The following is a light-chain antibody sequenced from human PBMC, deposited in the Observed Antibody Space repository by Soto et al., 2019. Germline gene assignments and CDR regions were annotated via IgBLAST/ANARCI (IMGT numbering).Light chain of an antibody. V-gene: IGLV1-40*01. J-gene: IGLJ2*01. CDR1: SSNIGAGYD. CDR2: ANS. CDR3: QSYDSSLSVV. Sequence: QSVLTQSPSVSGAPGQRVTISCTGSSSNIGAGYDVHWYQQLPGTAPKVLIYANSNRPSGVPDRFSGSKSGTSASLAITGLQAEDEADYYCQSYDSSLSVVFGGGTKLTVL.